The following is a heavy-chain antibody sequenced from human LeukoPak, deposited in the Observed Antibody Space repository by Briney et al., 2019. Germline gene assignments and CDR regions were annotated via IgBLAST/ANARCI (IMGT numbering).Heavy chain of an antibody. Sequence: GGSLRLSCAASGFTFSSYAMSWVRKAPAKGIELDSTMSGNCSSTYYADYVKCRYTVSRDNSKSTLSLQMQSLSAEDSAVYYFAKTAYWSGDSCNYYYFDYWGEGTLVTVSS. D-gene: IGHD2-15*01. CDR1: GFTFSSYA. CDR3: AKTAYWSGDSCNYYYFDY. CDR2: MSGNCSST. J-gene: IGHJ4*02. V-gene: IGHV3-23*01.